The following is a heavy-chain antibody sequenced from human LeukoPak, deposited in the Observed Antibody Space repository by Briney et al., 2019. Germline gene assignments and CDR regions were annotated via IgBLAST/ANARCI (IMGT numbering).Heavy chain of an antibody. CDR3: ARGTSGAGPS. J-gene: IGHJ4*02. D-gene: IGHD3-10*01. CDR1: GGSISSYY. CDR2: IYYSGST. V-gene: IGHV4-59*01. Sequence: PSETLSLTCTVSGGSISSYYWSWIRQPPGKGLEWIGYIYYSGSTNYNPPLKTRLTISVDTSKNQFPLQLCSVLAAPTTVFYCARGTSGAGPSWGQGTLVTVSS.